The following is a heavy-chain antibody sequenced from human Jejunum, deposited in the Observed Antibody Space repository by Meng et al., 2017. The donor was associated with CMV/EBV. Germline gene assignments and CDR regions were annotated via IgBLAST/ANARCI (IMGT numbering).Heavy chain of an antibody. Sequence: SCSASGFLFSASTMHWVRQAPGKVLGWVAFTHIDENEKHYADAVRGRFTISRDDSKNTLYLQMSSLRADDTAVYYCADDFWKERGYWGQGTLVTVSS. D-gene: IGHD3-3*01. V-gene: IGHV3-30*02. CDR2: THIDENEK. CDR1: GFLFSAST. CDR3: ADDFWKERGY. J-gene: IGHJ4*02.